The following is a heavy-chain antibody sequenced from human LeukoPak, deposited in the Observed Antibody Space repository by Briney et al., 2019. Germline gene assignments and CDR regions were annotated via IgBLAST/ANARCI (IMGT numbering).Heavy chain of an antibody. CDR3: ARGLGSYAYSDAFDV. Sequence: GGSLRLSCAASGFTFNTYNINWVRQAPGKGLEWVSSISSSSSYIYYSDSVKGRFTISRDDAKNSLYLQMNSLRAEDTAVYYCARGLGSYAYSDAFDVWGQGTMVTVSS. D-gene: IGHD5-18*01. J-gene: IGHJ3*01. CDR2: ISSSSSYI. V-gene: IGHV3-21*01. CDR1: GFTFNTYN.